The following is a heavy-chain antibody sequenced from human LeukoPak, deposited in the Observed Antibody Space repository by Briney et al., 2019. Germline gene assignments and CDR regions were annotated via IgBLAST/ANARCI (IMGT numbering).Heavy chain of an antibody. D-gene: IGHD3-10*01. Sequence: GASVKVSCKASGYTFTSYGISWVRQAPGQGLEWMGGIIPIFGTANYAQKFQGRVTITADESTSTAYMELSSLRSEDTAVYYCARGLRFDYGMDVWGKGTTVTVSS. CDR1: GYTFTSYG. CDR3: ARGLRFDYGMDV. V-gene: IGHV1-69*13. J-gene: IGHJ6*04. CDR2: IIPIFGTA.